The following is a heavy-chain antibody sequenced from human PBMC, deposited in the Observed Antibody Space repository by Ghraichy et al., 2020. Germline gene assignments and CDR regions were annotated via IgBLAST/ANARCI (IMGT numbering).Heavy chain of an antibody. D-gene: IGHD3-22*01. CDR1: RGSISNYY. CDR3: ARGSSYDTTGYKLPLDF. V-gene: IGHV4-59*01. J-gene: IGHJ4*02. Sequence: SETLSLTCTVSRGSISNYYWSWIRQPPGKGLEWIGYIYNDGNINYNPSLKSRVAISVDTSTNEFSLNLSSVTAADTAVYYCARGSSYDTTGYKLPLDFWGRGTLVTVSS. CDR2: IYNDGNI.